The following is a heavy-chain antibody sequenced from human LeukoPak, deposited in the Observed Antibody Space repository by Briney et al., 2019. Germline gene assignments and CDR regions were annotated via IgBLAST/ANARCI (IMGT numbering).Heavy chain of an antibody. CDR3: ARDSAGLRY. CDR1: GGSVSSGNYY. D-gene: IGHD6-13*01. J-gene: IGHJ4*02. Sequence: SETLSLTCTVSGGSVSSGNYYWSWIRQPPGKGLEWIGYIYYSGSANYNPSLRSRVTMSVDMSKNQFSLKLSSLTAADTAVYYCARDSAGLRYWGQGTLVTVSS. CDR2: IYYSGSA. V-gene: IGHV4-61*01.